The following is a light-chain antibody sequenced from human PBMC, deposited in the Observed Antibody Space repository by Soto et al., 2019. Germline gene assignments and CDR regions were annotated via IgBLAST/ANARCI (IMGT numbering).Light chain of an antibody. Sequence: VLTQYAGTLSLSPGERATLSCKASQGFXSYFGWYKDKPGQAPRFLIXDESNRATGIPARFSGSGSDRDFTITISSLKPEDSAVYYCQQRSNWPRSTFGQGTRLEIK. CDR1: QGFXSY. CDR3: QQRSNWPRST. V-gene: IGKV3-11*02. J-gene: IGKJ5*01. CDR2: DES.